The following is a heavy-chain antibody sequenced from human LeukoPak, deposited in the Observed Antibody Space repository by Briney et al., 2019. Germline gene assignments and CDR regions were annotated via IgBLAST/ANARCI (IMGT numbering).Heavy chain of an antibody. D-gene: IGHD3-22*01. CDR2: IRSKANSYAT. CDR3: TRHNYDSSGYYYEPPYYYYYMDV. CDR1: GFTFSGSA. J-gene: IGHJ6*03. V-gene: IGHV3-73*01. Sequence: GGSLRLSCAASGFTFSGSAMHWVRQASGKGLEWVGRIRSKANSYATAYAASVKGRFTISRDDSKNTAYLQMNSLKTEDTAVYYCTRHNYDSSGYYYEPPYYYYYMDVWGKGTTVTVSS.